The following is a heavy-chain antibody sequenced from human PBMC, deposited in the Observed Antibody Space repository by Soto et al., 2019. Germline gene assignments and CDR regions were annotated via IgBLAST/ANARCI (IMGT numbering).Heavy chain of an antibody. CDR1: GLAVSSNF. J-gene: IGHJ6*02. Sequence: EVQLVESGGGLIQPGGSLRLSGAAYGLAVSSNFMTWVRKAPGKGLEWVSVMFSGGHTEYADSVKGRFTIFRDSSKNTVFLQMNSLSAEDTAMYYCVREKVVLEDTGSYYNGMDVWGQGTAVTVSS. CDR2: MFSGGHT. CDR3: VREKVVLEDTGSYYNGMDV. V-gene: IGHV3-53*01. D-gene: IGHD2-15*01.